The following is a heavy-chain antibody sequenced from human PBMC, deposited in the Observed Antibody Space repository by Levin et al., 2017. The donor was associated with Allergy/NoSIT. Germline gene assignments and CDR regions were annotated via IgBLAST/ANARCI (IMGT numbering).Heavy chain of an antibody. D-gene: IGHD3-3*01. CDR1: GFTFSSYA. CDR3: ARDYYDFWSGIFPLDY. V-gene: IGHV3-30-3*01. J-gene: IGHJ4*02. Sequence: LSLTCAASGFTFSSYAMHWVRQAPGKGLEWVAVISYDGSNKYYADSVKGRFTISRDNSKNTLYLQMNSLRAEDTAVYYCARDYYDFWSGIFPLDYWGQGTLVTVSS. CDR2: ISYDGSNK.